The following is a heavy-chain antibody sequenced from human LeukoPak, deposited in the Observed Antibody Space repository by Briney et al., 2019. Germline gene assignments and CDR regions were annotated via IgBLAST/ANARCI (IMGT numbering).Heavy chain of an antibody. Sequence: ASVKVSCKAPGGTFSSYAISWVRQAPGQGLEWMGGIIPIFGTANYTQKFQGRVTITADESTSTAYMELSSLRSEDTTVYYCARGNDYGGNPGYYGMDVWGQGTTVTVSS. V-gene: IGHV1-69*01. CDR1: GGTFSSYA. J-gene: IGHJ6*02. CDR2: IIPIFGTA. D-gene: IGHD4-23*01. CDR3: ARGNDYGGNPGYYGMDV.